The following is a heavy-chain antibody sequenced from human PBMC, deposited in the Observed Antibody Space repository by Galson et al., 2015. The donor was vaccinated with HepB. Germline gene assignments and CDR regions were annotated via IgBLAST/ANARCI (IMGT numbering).Heavy chain of an antibody. V-gene: IGHV1-69*13. Sequence: SVKVSCKASGGTFSSYAISWVRQAPGQGLEWMGGIIPIFGTANYAQKFQGRVTITADESTSTAYMELSSLRSEDTAVYYCARDGEGVSKKQPQYWYFDLWGRGTLVTVSS. J-gene: IGHJ2*01. D-gene: IGHD1/OR15-1a*01. CDR2: IIPIFGTA. CDR1: GGTFSSYA. CDR3: ARDGEGVSKKQPQYWYFDL.